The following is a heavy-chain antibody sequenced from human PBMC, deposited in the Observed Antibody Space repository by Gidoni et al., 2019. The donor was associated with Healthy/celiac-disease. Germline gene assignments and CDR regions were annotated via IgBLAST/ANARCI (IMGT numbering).Heavy chain of an antibody. Sequence: EVQLLESGGGLVKPGGSLRLSCAASGFTFRSYSLNWVRQAPGKGLEWVSSISSSSSYRYYADSVKGRFTISRDNAKNSLYLQRNSLRAEDTAVYYCARVPYCSSTSCSDYWGQGTLVTVSS. CDR3: ARVPYCSSTSCSDY. D-gene: IGHD2-2*01. CDR2: ISSSSSYR. V-gene: IGHV3-21*01. J-gene: IGHJ4*02. CDR1: GFTFRSYS.